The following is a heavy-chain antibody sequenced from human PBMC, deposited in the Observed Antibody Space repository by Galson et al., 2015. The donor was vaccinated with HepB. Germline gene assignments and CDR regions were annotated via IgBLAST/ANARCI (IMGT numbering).Heavy chain of an antibody. Sequence: SVKVSCKVSGYTFTLYGITWIRQAPGQGLEWMGWIGAYNGNTHYAQNLQDRVTMTIDTSTATAYMELRNLRSDDTAVYYCARDRRQYSSSSYGMDVWGQGTTVTVSS. D-gene: IGHD6-13*01. CDR3: ARDRRQYSSSSYGMDV. CDR1: GYTFTLYG. CDR2: IGAYNGNT. V-gene: IGHV1-18*01. J-gene: IGHJ6*02.